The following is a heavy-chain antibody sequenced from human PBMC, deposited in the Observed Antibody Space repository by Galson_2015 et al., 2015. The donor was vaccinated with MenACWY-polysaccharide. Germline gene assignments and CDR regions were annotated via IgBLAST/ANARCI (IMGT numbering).Heavy chain of an antibody. J-gene: IGHJ4*02. CDR3: AKGAADSDY. CDR1: GFSFRSYG. Sequence: SLRLSCAISGFSFRSYGMHWVRQAPGKGLEWVAVMSYDGSNKYYIDSVKGRFTISKDNSKNTLYLQMDSLRIEDTAVYYCAKGAADSDYWGQGTQVTVSS. V-gene: IGHV3-30*18. D-gene: IGHD2-15*01. CDR2: MSYDGSNK.